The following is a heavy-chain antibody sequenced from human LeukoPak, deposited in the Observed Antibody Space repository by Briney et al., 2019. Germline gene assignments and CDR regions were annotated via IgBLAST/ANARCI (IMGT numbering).Heavy chain of an antibody. Sequence: PSETLSLTCTVSGGSISSSSYYWGWIRQPPGKGLEWIATINYSGSTYYNPSLKSRVTISVDTSKNQFSLKLSSVTAADTTVYYCARYVVYGSGFYYFDYWGQGTLVTVSS. CDR1: GGSISSSSYY. V-gene: IGHV4-39*01. CDR2: INYSGST. D-gene: IGHD3-10*01. CDR3: ARYVVYGSGFYYFDY. J-gene: IGHJ4*02.